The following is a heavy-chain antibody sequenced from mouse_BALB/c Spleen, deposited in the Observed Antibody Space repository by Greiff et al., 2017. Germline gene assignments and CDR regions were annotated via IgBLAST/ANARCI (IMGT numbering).Heavy chain of an antibody. CDR3: TPIYYGNYGWFAY. V-gene: IGHV1-5*01. CDR2: IYPGNSDT. J-gene: IGHJ3*01. CDR1: GYTFTSYW. Sequence: EVQLQQSGTVLARPGASVKMSCKASGYTFTSYWMHWVQQRPGQGLEWIGAIYPGNSDTSYNQKFKGKAKLTAVTSTSTAYMELSSLTNEDSAVYDCTPIYYGNYGWFAYWGQGTLVTVSA. D-gene: IGHD2-1*01.